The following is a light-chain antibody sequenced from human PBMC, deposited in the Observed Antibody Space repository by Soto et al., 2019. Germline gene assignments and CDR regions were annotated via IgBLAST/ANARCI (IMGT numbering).Light chain of an antibody. V-gene: IGKV4-1*01. CDR3: QQYYSTPLT. CDR1: QSVLYSSNNKNY. CDR2: WAS. Sequence: DIVMTQSPDSLAVSLGERATINCKSSQSVLYSSNNKNYLAWYQQKPGQPPKLLIYWASTRESGVPGRFSGSRSGTDFTLTISSLQAEDVAVYYCQQYYSTPLTFGPGTKVDIK. J-gene: IGKJ3*01.